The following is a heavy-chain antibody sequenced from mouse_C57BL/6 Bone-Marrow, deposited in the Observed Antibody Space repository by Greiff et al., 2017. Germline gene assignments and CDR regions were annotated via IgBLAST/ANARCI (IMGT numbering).Heavy chain of an antibody. D-gene: IGHD1-1*02. CDR1: GFTFSSYG. CDR3: ARHRWVYFDY. Sequence: EVHLVESGGDLVKPGGSLKLSCAASGFTFSSYGMSWVRQTPDKRLEWVATISSGGSYTYYPDSVKGRFTISRDNAKKTLYLQMSSLKSEDTAMYYCARHRWVYFDYWGQGTTLTVSS. J-gene: IGHJ2*01. CDR2: ISSGGSYT. V-gene: IGHV5-6*01.